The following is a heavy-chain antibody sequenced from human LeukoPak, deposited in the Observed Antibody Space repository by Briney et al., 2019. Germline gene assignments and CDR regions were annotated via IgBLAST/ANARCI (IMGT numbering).Heavy chain of an antibody. CDR1: GYTLTELS. CDR2: IGAGGIST. J-gene: IGHJ4*02. V-gene: IGHV3-NL1*01. D-gene: IGHD5-12*01. CDR3: AKVGGYSGYGVDY. Sequence: EASVKVSCKVSGYTLTELSMHWVRQAPGKGLEWVSVIGAGGISTDYADSVKGRFTISRDNSKNTLYLQMNSLRAEDTAVYYCAKVGGYSGYGVDYWGQGTLVTVSS.